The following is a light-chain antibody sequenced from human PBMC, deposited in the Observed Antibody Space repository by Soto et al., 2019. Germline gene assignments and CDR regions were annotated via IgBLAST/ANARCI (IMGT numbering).Light chain of an antibody. J-gene: IGKJ2*01. CDR1: QSVSSSY. CDR3: HQYDDSLSSFT. Sequence: EIVLTQSPGTLSLSPGERATLSCRASQSVSSSYLAWYQQKPGQAPRLLIYGASYRATGIPDRFSGRGSGTDFNLTIRRLEPEDFAVYYCHQYDDSLSSFTFGQGTNLEIK. CDR2: GAS. V-gene: IGKV3-20*01.